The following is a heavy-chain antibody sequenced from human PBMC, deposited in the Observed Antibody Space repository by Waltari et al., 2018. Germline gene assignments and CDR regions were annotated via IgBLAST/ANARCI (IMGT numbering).Heavy chain of an antibody. D-gene: IGHD2-2*01. CDR2: INPNIGGT. CDR3: ARATYDIVVVPAANWFDP. J-gene: IGHJ5*02. Sequence: QVQLVQSGAEVKKPGASVKVSCKASGYTFTSYYMHWVRPAPGQGLEWMGWINPNIGGTNYAQKFQGRVTMTRDTSISTAYMELSRLRSDDTAVYYCARATYDIVVVPAANWFDPWGQGTLVTVSS. CDR1: GYTFTSYY. V-gene: IGHV1-2*02.